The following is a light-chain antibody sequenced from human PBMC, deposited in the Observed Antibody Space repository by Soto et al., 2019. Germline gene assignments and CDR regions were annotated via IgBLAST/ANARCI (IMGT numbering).Light chain of an antibody. CDR2: EVS. CDR1: SSDVGAYNY. V-gene: IGLV2-14*01. J-gene: IGLJ2*01. Sequence: QSALTQPASVSGSPGQSITISCTGTSSDVGAYNYVSWFQQHPGKAPTLIISEVSNRPSGVSNRFSGSKSGNAASLTISGLQAEDEADYFCCSYARDSILVFGRGTKVTVL. CDR3: CSYARDSILV.